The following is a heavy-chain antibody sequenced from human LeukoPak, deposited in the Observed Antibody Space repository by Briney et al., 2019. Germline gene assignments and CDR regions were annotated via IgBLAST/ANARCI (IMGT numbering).Heavy chain of an antibody. CDR2: INPNSGGT. J-gene: IGHJ1*01. Sequence: ASVKVSCKASRYTFTGYYIHWVRQAPGQGLGWMGWINPNSGGTNYAQKFQGRVTMTRDTSINTAYMELSRLRSDDTAVYYCARAVAAAGTGAEYFQHWGQGTLVTVST. D-gene: IGHD6-13*01. CDR1: RYTFTGYY. V-gene: IGHV1-2*02. CDR3: ARAVAAAGTGAEYFQH.